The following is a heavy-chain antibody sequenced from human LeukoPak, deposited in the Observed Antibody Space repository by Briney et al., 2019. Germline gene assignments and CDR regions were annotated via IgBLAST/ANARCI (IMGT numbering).Heavy chain of an antibody. CDR3: ARAQITMVRGVIQNWFDP. CDR2: INHSGST. Sequence: PETLSLTCAVYGGSFSGYYWSWIRQPPGKGLEWIGEINHSGSTNYNPSLKSRVTISVDTSKNQFSLKLSSVTAADTAVYYCARAQITMVRGVIQNWFDPWGQGTLVTVSS. J-gene: IGHJ5*02. CDR1: GGSFSGYY. D-gene: IGHD3-10*01. V-gene: IGHV4-34*01.